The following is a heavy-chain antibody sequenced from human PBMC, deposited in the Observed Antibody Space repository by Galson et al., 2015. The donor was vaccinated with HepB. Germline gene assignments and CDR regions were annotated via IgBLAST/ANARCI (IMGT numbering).Heavy chain of an antibody. J-gene: IGHJ4*02. CDR1: GFTFSGSA. CDR2: IRSKANNHAT. Sequence: SLRLSCAASGFTFSGSAIHWVRQASGKGPEWVGRIRSKANNHATSYVPSPSGRFTISRDDSKNMAYLYMKSLKPEDTAVYYCTKLGDFSGYSSRWGQGTLVTVSS. V-gene: IGHV3-73*01. CDR3: TKLGDFSGYSSR. D-gene: IGHD6-13*01.